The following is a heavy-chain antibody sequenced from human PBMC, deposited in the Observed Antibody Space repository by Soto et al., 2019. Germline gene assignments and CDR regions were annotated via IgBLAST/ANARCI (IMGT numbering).Heavy chain of an antibody. J-gene: IGHJ2*01. CDR1: GFTFSSYA. CDR3: ATATYYYDSSGYEGSYWYFDL. Sequence: GGSLRLSCAASGFTFSSYAMSWVRQAPGKGLEWVSAISGSGGSTYYADSVKGRFTISRDNSKNTLYLQMNSLRAEDTAVYYCATATYYYDSSGYEGSYWYFDLWGRGTLVTVSS. V-gene: IGHV3-23*01. D-gene: IGHD3-22*01. CDR2: ISGSGGST.